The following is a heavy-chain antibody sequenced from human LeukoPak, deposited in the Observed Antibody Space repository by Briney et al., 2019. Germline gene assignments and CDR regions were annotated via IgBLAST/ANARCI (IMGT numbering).Heavy chain of an antibody. CDR2: INSDGSST. Sequence: GGSLRLSCAASGFTSSNYWMHWVRQAPGKGLVWVSRINSDGSSTSYADSVKGRFTISRDNAKNTLYLQMNSLRAEDTAVYYCARGTGNSYGSMGYWGQGTLVTVSS. J-gene: IGHJ4*02. V-gene: IGHV3-74*01. CDR3: ARGTGNSYGSMGY. CDR1: GFTSSNYW. D-gene: IGHD5-18*01.